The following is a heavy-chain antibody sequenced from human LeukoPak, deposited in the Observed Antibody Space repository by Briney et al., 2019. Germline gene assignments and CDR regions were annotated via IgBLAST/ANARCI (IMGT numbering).Heavy chain of an antibody. D-gene: IGHD6-19*01. CDR3: ARIMPQYSSGWRPHGAFDI. V-gene: IGHV4-34*01. CDR1: GGSFSGYY. Sequence: SETLSLTCAVYGGSFSGYYWSWLRQPPGKGLEWLGEINHSGSTNYNPSLKSRVTISVDTSKNQFSLKLSSVTAADTAVYYCARIMPQYSSGWRPHGAFDIWGQGTMVTVSS. CDR2: INHSGST. J-gene: IGHJ3*02.